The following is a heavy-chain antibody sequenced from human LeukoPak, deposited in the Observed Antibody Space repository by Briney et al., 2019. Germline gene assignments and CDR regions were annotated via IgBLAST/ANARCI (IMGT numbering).Heavy chain of an antibody. J-gene: IGHJ4*02. D-gene: IGHD3-9*01. Sequence: GGSLRLSCAASGFTFSSYWMSWVRQAPGKGLEWVANIKQDGSEKYYVDSVKGRFTISRDNAKNSLYLQMNSLRAEDTAVYYCARDPPTDYDILTGYYTLPDYWGQGTLVTVSS. V-gene: IGHV3-7*01. CDR1: GFTFSSYW. CDR2: IKQDGSEK. CDR3: ARDPPTDYDILTGYYTLPDY.